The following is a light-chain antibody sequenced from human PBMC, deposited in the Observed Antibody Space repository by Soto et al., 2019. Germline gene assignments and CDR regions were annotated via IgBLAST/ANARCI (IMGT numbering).Light chain of an antibody. J-gene: IGKJ1*01. CDR2: KAS. CDR1: QTISSW. V-gene: IGKV1-5*03. CDR3: QHYNSYSEA. Sequence: DIQMTQSPSTLSGSVGDRVTITCRASQTISSWLAWYQQKPGKAPKLLIYKASTLKSGVPSRSSGSGSGTEFTLNISSLQPDDFEPYYCQHYNSYSEAFGPGPKV.